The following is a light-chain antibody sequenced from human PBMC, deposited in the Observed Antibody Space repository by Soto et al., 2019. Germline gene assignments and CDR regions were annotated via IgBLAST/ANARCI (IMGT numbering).Light chain of an antibody. V-gene: IGKV3-20*01. J-gene: IGKJ1*01. CDR3: QQYDSSPWT. CDR1: QSVRSKY. Sequence: EIVLTQSPGTLSLSPGERATLSCRASQSVRSKYLAWYQEKPGQAPRLLISGASSRATGIPDRFSGSGSGTDFTLTISRLEPEDFVVYYCQQYDSSPWTFGQGTKVEIK. CDR2: GAS.